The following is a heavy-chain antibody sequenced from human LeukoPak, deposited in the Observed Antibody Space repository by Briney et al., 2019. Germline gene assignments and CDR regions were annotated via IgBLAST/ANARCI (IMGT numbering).Heavy chain of an antibody. D-gene: IGHD1-1*01. CDR1: GYNLTELS. Sequence: ASVKVSCKVSGYNLTELSMHWVRQAPGKGLEWMGGFDPEDGETIYAQKFQGRVTMTEDTSTDTAYMELSSLRSEDTAVYYCATDPGAGTTAFLAFDIWGQGTMVTVSS. CDR2: FDPEDGET. V-gene: IGHV1-24*01. CDR3: ATDPGAGTTAFLAFDI. J-gene: IGHJ3*02.